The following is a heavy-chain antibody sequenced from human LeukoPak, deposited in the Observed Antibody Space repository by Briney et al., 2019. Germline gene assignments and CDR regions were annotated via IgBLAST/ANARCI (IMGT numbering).Heavy chain of an antibody. J-gene: IGHJ4*02. CDR2: IYHRWRP. V-gene: IGHV4-4*02. CDR3: ARKLGYSYGYLDY. D-gene: IGHD5-18*01. CDR1: GGSIISNNW. Sequence: SETLSLTCAVSGGSIISNNWWSWVRQPPGKGLEWIGEIYHRWRPNYNPSRKSRVTISVDKSKNQFSLKLTSVTAADTAVYYCARKLGYSYGYLDYWGQGTLVTVSS.